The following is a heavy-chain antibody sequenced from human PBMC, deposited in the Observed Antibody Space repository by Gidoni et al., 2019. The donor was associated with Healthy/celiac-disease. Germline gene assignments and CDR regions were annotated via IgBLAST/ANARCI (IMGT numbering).Heavy chain of an antibody. CDR1: GFTFSDDY. V-gene: IGHV3-11*01. Sequence: QVQLVESGGGLVKPGGSLRLSCAASGFTFSDDYMRWTRQAPGKGLEWVSYISSSGSTIYYADSVKGRFTISRDNAKNSLYLQMNSLRAEDTAVYYCARDLDYGDYGVLNWFDPWGQGTLVTVSS. CDR2: ISSSGSTI. D-gene: IGHD4-17*01. J-gene: IGHJ5*02. CDR3: ARDLDYGDYGVLNWFDP.